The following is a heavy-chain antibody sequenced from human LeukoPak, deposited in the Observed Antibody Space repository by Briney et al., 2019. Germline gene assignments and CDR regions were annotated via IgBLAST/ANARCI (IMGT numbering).Heavy chain of an antibody. Sequence: GGSLRLSCAASGFTFNNYVMSWARQAPGKGLEWVSTINGGGYNTYYADSVKGRFTISRDNSKNTLSLQVNTLRAEDTAVYYCARASGIYGSGWYFDYWGQGTLVTVSS. CDR1: GFTFNNYV. J-gene: IGHJ4*02. D-gene: IGHD6-19*01. CDR2: INGGGYNT. V-gene: IGHV3-23*01. CDR3: ARASGIYGSGWYFDY.